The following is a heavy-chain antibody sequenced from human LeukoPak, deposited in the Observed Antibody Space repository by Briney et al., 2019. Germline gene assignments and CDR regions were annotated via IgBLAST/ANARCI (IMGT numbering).Heavy chain of an antibody. J-gene: IGHJ4*02. D-gene: IGHD3-16*02. CDR2: MSPNSGNT. Sequence: ASVKVSCKASGYTFTSYDINWVRQATGQGPEWMGWMSPNSGNTGYAQKFQGRVTMTRNTSISTAYMELSSLRSEDTAVYYCARGFMITFGGVIVYYFDYWGQGTLVTVSS. V-gene: IGHV1-8*01. CDR3: ARGFMITFGGVIVYYFDY. CDR1: GYTFTSYD.